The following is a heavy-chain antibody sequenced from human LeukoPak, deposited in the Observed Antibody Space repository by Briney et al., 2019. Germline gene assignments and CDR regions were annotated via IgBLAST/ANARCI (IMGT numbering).Heavy chain of an antibody. CDR3: ARWYYDSSGRTLYYIDY. CDR2: INWNGGST. D-gene: IGHD3-22*01. CDR1: GFTFDDYG. V-gene: IGHV3-20*04. J-gene: IGHJ4*02. Sequence: GGSLRLSCAASGFTFDDYGMSWVRQAPGKGLEWVSGINWNGGSTGYADSVKGRFTISRDNAKNSLYLQMNSLRAEDTALYYCARWYYDSSGRTLYYIDYWGQGTLVTVSS.